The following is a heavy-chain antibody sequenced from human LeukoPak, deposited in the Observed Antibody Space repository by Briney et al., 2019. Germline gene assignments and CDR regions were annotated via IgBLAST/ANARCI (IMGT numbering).Heavy chain of an antibody. V-gene: IGHV4-30-4*01. D-gene: IGHD3-10*01. CDR1: GGSISSYY. J-gene: IGHJ3*02. CDR3: ARATDLLLWFGESNDAFDI. CDR2: IYYSGST. Sequence: SETLSLTCTVSGGSISSYYWSWIRQPPGKGLEWIGYIYYSGSTYYNPSLKSRVTISVDTSKNQFSLKLSSVTAADTAVYYCARATDLLLWFGESNDAFDIWGQGTMVTVSS.